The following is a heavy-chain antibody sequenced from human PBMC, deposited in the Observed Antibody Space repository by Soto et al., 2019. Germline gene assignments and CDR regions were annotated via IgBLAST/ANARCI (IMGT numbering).Heavy chain of an antibody. D-gene: IGHD1-7*01. CDR3: AGTTAHYWYYMDV. J-gene: IGHJ6*03. V-gene: IGHV6-1*01. Sequence: QTLALTCAISGDSVSSNNAAWNWIRQSPSRGLEWLGRTYYRSRWYNDYAVSVKSRITVNPDTSKNQFSLQLTSVTPEDTAVYYCAGTTAHYWYYMDVWGKGTRSPSP. CDR2: TYYRSRWYN. CDR1: GDSVSSNNAA.